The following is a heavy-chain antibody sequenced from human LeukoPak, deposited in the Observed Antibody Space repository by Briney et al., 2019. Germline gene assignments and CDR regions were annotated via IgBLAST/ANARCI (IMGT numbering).Heavy chain of an antibody. CDR3: TRGSYGDYGY. D-gene: IGHD4-17*01. V-gene: IGHV3-21*01. Sequence: PGGSLRLSCAASVFIFSSFTMNWVRQAPGRGREWVSPINSGSNSIYYADSVKGRFTISRDNAKNSLYLQMNSLRAEDTAVYYCTRGSYGDYGYWGQGALVTVSS. CDR2: INSGSNSI. J-gene: IGHJ4*02. CDR1: VFIFSSFT.